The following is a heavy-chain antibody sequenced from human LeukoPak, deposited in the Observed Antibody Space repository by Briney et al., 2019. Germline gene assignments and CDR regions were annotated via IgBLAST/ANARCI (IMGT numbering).Heavy chain of an antibody. D-gene: IGHD5-24*01. Sequence: PSETLSLTCTVPGGSISGYYWSWIRQPPGKGLEWIGYIYYSGSTNYNPSFKSRVTISVDTSKNQFSLKLSSVTAADTAVYYCARQGDGYTYRGYFDYWGQGTLVTVSS. CDR3: ARQGDGYTYRGYFDY. CDR1: GGSISGYY. CDR2: IYYSGST. J-gene: IGHJ4*02. V-gene: IGHV4-59*08.